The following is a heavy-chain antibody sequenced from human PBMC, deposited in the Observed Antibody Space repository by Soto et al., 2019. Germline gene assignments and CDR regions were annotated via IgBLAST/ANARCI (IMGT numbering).Heavy chain of an antibody. V-gene: IGHV1-18*01. CDR2: ISGYNGNT. D-gene: IGHD4-17*01. Sequence: GASVKVSCKASGSTFINYGISWVRQAPGQGLEWMGWISGYNGNTNYAQKVQGRVTMTTDTSTSTAYMELRSLRSDDTAVYYCARDRVGLRRTTPPSDAFHFWGPGTMVTVSS. CDR1: GSTFINYG. CDR3: ARDRVGLRRTTPPSDAFHF. J-gene: IGHJ3*01.